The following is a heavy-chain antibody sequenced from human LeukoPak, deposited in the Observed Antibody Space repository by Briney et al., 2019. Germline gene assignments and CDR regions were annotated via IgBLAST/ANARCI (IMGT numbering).Heavy chain of an antibody. CDR1: GGSISSGDFP. Sequence: SQTLSLTCAVSGGSISSGDFPWSWIRQPPGKGLEWIGYIFHTGHTSYNPSLKSRVTISVDMSKNQLSLRLTSVTAADTAVYYCARGSYGAGSHFDYWGQGTLVTVSS. V-gene: IGHV4-30-2*01. CDR2: IFHTGHT. CDR3: ARGSYGAGSHFDY. D-gene: IGHD3-10*01. J-gene: IGHJ4*02.